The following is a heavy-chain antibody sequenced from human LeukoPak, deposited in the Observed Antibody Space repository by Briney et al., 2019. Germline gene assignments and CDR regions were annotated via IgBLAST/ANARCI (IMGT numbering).Heavy chain of an antibody. J-gene: IGHJ6*03. Sequence: GASVKVSCKASGYTFTGYYTHWVRQAPGQGLEWMGWINPNSGGTNYAQKFQGRVTMTRDTSISTAYMELSRLRSDDTAVYYCARDAWFGELGDYYYYMDVWGKGTTVTISS. CDR2: INPNSGGT. CDR1: GYTFTGYY. CDR3: ARDAWFGELGDYYYYMDV. V-gene: IGHV1-2*02. D-gene: IGHD3-10*01.